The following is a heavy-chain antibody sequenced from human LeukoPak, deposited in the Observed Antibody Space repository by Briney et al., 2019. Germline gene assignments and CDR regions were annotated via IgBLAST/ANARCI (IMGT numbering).Heavy chain of an antibody. Sequence: GGSLRLSCAASAFSFRSYWMSWVRQAPGKGLEWVASIKQDGSEKYYVDSVKGRFTTSRDNTKNSLYLQMNSLRAEDTAVYYCARDALISAKTHDALDIWGQGTMVTVSS. V-gene: IGHV3-7*01. D-gene: IGHD6-25*01. CDR2: IKQDGSEK. CDR1: AFSFRSYW. J-gene: IGHJ3*02. CDR3: ARDALISAKTHDALDI.